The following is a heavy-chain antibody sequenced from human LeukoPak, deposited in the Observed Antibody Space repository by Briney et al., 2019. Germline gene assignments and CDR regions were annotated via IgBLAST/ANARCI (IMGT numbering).Heavy chain of an antibody. V-gene: IGHV4-61*02. CDR2: IYTSGST. CDR3: AGGRPGGGGYSYGSAPDY. J-gene: IGHJ4*02. Sequence: SETLSLTCTVSGGSISSGSYYWSWIRQPAGKGLEWIGRIYTSGSTNYNPSLKSRVTISVDTSKNLFSLKLSSVTAADTAVYYCAGGRPGGGGYSYGSAPDYWGQGTLVTVSS. D-gene: IGHD5-18*01. CDR1: GGSISSGSYY.